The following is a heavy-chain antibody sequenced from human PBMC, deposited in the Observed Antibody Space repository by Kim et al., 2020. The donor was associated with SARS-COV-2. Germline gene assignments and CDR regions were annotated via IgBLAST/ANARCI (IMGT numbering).Heavy chain of an antibody. Sequence: ASVKVSCKASGYTFTSYYMHWVRQAPGQGLEWMGIINPSGGSTSYAQKFQGRVTMTRDTSTSTVYMELSSLRSEDTAVYYCARETDSSSWYHQSGVGDIDYWGQGTLVTVSS. D-gene: IGHD6-13*01. CDR3: ARETDSSSWYHQSGVGDIDY. CDR2: INPSGGST. CDR1: GYTFTSYY. V-gene: IGHV1-46*01. J-gene: IGHJ4*02.